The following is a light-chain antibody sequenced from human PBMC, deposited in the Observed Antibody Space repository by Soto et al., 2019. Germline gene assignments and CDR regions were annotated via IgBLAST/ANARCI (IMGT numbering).Light chain of an antibody. V-gene: IGLV2-14*01. CDR2: DVS. Sequence: QSALTQPASVSGSPGQSITISCTGTSSDVGGYNYVSWYQQHPGKAPKLMIYDVSNRPSGVSNRFSGSKSGHTASLTNPGLQAEDEADYYCSSYTSSSTLLYVFGTGTKVTVL. CDR3: SSYTSSSTLLYV. CDR1: SSDVGGYNY. J-gene: IGLJ1*01.